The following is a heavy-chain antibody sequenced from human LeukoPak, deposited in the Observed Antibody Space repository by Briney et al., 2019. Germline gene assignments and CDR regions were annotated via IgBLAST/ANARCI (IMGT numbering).Heavy chain of an antibody. CDR3: ARLLLDSSGWYKGAFDI. Sequence: PSGTLSLTCAVSGGSISSSNWWSWVRQPPGKGLEWIGEIYHSGSTNYNPSLKSRVTISVDKSKNQFSLKLSSVTAADTAVYYCARLLLDSSGWYKGAFDIWGQGTMVTVSS. CDR2: IYHSGST. D-gene: IGHD6-19*01. V-gene: IGHV4-4*02. CDR1: GGSISSSNW. J-gene: IGHJ3*02.